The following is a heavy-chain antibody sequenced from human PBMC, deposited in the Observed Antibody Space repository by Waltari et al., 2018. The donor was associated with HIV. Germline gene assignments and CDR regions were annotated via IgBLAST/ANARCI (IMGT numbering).Heavy chain of an antibody. CDR1: GFTFSSYA. Sequence: QVQLVESGGGVVQPGRSLSLSCAASGFTFSSYAMHWVRPAPGKGLEWVAVISYDGSNKYYADSVKGRFTISRDNSKNTLYLQMNSLRAEDTAVYYCARDPTVVVVTAIQPDYWGQGTLVTVSS. V-gene: IGHV3-30*04. CDR3: ARDPTVVVVTAIQPDY. CDR2: ISYDGSNK. J-gene: IGHJ4*02. D-gene: IGHD2-21*02.